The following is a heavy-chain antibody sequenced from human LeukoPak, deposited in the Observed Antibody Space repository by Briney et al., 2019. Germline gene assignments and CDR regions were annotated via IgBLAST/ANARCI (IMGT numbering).Heavy chain of an antibody. V-gene: IGHV3-53*01. CDR3: ARVDTAMYYYYGMDV. CDR2: IYSGGST. J-gene: IGHJ6*02. Sequence: PGGSLRLSCAASGFTFSSYSMNWVRQAPGKGLEWVSVIYSGGSTYYADSVKGRFAISRDNSKNTLYLQMNSLRAEDTAVYYCARVDTAMYYYYGMDVWGQGTTVTVSS. CDR1: GFTFSSYS. D-gene: IGHD5-18*01.